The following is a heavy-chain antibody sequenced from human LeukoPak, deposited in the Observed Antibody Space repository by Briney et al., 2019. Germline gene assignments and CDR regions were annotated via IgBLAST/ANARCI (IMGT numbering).Heavy chain of an antibody. Sequence: GRSLRLSCAASGFTVSSNYMSWVRQAPGKGLEWVSVIYSGGSTYYADSVKGRFTISRDNSKNTLYLQMNSLRAEDTAVYYCAREREQIYDYWGQGTLVTVSS. CDR1: GFTVSSNY. V-gene: IGHV3-53*01. CDR3: AREREQIYDY. D-gene: IGHD1-26*01. CDR2: IYSGGST. J-gene: IGHJ4*02.